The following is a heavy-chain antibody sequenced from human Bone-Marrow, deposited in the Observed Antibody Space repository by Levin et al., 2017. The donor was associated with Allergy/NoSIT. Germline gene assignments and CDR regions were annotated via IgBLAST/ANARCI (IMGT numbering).Heavy chain of an antibody. J-gene: IGHJ5*02. Sequence: GGSLRLSCAASGFTFSSYSMNWVRQAPGKGLEWVSSISSSSSYIYYADSVKGRFTISRDNAKNSLYLQMNSLRAEDTAVYYCARDQGYYDFWSGYYNWLDPWGQGTLVTVSS. CDR2: ISSSSSYI. D-gene: IGHD3-3*01. V-gene: IGHV3-21*01. CDR3: ARDQGYYDFWSGYYNWLDP. CDR1: GFTFSSYS.